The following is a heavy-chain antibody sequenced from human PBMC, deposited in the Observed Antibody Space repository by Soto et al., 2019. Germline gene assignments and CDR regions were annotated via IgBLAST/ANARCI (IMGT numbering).Heavy chain of an antibody. CDR3: ARLRSAGGVRGVIYWFDP. Sequence: QVQLQESGPGLVKPSETLSLTCTVSGDSVNNYYWIWIRQPPGKGLEYMGHFYVGGSTNYNPSPKSRLTISLDTSKNQLSLKLNSVTAADTAIYYCARLRSAGGVRGVIYWFDPWGQGILVSVSS. CDR1: GDSVNNYY. J-gene: IGHJ5*02. CDR2: FYVGGST. D-gene: IGHD3-10*01. V-gene: IGHV4-59*08.